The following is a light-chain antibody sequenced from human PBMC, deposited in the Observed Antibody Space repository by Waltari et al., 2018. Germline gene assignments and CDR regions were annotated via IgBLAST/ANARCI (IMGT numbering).Light chain of an antibody. CDR3: VLYMGSGIWV. V-gene: IGLV8-61*01. CDR1: SGSVSNHYY. Sequence: QTVVTQEPSFSVSPGGTVTPTCGLTSGSVSNHYYPPWFQQTPGQAPRTLIFSTNTRSSGVPDRFSGSILGNRAALTIRGAQADDESDYYCVLYMGSGIWVFGGGTKVTVL. J-gene: IGLJ3*02. CDR2: STN.